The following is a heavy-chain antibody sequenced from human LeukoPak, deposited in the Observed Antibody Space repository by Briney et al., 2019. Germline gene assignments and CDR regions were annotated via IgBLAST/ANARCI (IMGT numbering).Heavy chain of an antibody. Sequence: GASVKVSCKASGYTFTSYAMNWVRQAPGQGLEWMGWINTNTGNPTYAQGFTGRFVFSLDTSVSTAYLQISSLKAEDTAVYYCARDRWELLQESYYFDYWGQGTLVTVSS. CDR2: INTNTGNP. V-gene: IGHV7-4-1*02. J-gene: IGHJ4*02. CDR3: ARDRWELLQESYYFDY. D-gene: IGHD1-26*01. CDR1: GYTFTSYA.